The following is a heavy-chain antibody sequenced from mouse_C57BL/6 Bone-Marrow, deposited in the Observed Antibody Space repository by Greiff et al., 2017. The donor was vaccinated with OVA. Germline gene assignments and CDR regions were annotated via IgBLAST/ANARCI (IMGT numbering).Heavy chain of an antibody. Sequence: QVQLQQPGAELVKPGASVKLSCKASGYTFTSYWMQWVKQRPGQGLEWIGEIDPSDSYTNYNQKFKGKATLTVDTSSSTAYMQLSSLTSEDSAVYYCARYLDVRYYGSSPYWYFDVWGTGTTVTVSS. V-gene: IGHV1-50*01. CDR1: GYTFTSYW. J-gene: IGHJ1*03. CDR3: ARYLDVRYYGSSPYWYFDV. D-gene: IGHD1-1*01. CDR2: IDPSDSYT.